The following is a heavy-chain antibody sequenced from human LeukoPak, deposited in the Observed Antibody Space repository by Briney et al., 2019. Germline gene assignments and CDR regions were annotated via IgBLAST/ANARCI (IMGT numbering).Heavy chain of an antibody. CDR1: GYSFTNYW. V-gene: IGHV5-51*01. CDR3: ARRDKYGRVYWFDP. Sequence: GESLKISCQGSGYSFTNYWIGWVRQMPGKGLEWMGIIYPGDSDTRYSPSFQGQVTISADKSINTAYLQWSSLKASDTAMYYCARRDKYGRVYWFDPWGQGTLVTVSS. CDR2: IYPGDSDT. J-gene: IGHJ5*02. D-gene: IGHD4-17*01.